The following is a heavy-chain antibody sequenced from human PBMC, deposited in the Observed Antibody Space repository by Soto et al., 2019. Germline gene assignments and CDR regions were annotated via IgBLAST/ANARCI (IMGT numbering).Heavy chain of an antibody. D-gene: IGHD2-21*02. CDR1: GFTFSTYA. CDR2: VSASGRNT. Sequence: EVQLLESGGKLVQPGGSLTLSCAASGFTFSTYAMAWVRQAPGKGLEWVSGVSASGRNTDYADPVKGRFYTSGDNSKNTVSLHMNSLRAEETALYYCAKDRTLRTAGYVCDDWGQGTPVTVSS. V-gene: IGHV3-23*01. J-gene: IGHJ4*02. CDR3: AKDRTLRTAGYVCDD.